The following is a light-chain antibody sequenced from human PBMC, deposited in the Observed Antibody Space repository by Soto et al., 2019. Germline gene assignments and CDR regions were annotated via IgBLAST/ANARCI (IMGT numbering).Light chain of an antibody. Sequence: DIQMTQSPSTLSASVGDRVTITCRASQSISGWLAWYQQKPGKAPKLLIYKASSLESGVPSRFSGSGSGTELTLTISSLQPDDFATYYCQQYNSYSPDSFGQGTKLEIK. V-gene: IGKV1-5*03. CDR1: QSISGW. CDR3: QQYNSYSPDS. CDR2: KAS. J-gene: IGKJ2*01.